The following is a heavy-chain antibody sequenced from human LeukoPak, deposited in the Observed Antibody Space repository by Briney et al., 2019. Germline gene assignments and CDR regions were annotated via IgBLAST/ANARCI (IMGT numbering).Heavy chain of an antibody. Sequence: SETLSLTCTVSGGSIDSYHWSWIRHPAGRGLEWIGRIYTSGSTNYNPSLKSRVTMSVDTSKNQFSLKLSSVTAADTAVYYCARVAQKLERIALAATSEWRANWYFDLWGRGTLVTVSS. CDR3: ARVAQKLERIALAATSEWRANWYFDL. J-gene: IGHJ2*01. V-gene: IGHV4-4*07. D-gene: IGHD6-19*01. CDR1: GGSIDSYH. CDR2: IYTSGST.